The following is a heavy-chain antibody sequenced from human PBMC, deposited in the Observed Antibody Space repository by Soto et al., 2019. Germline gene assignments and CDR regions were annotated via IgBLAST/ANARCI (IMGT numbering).Heavy chain of an antibody. D-gene: IGHD2-8*01. CDR1: GYTFSGFY. CDR2: IYPDSGGT. J-gene: IGHJ4*02. V-gene: IGHV1-2*02. Sequence: ASVKVSCKTSGYTFSGFYTHWVRQAPGQGLESMGWIYPDSGGTDYAQKFQGRVTMTRDTSISTAYMELSRLRSDDTAVYYCRVTGVSEVDYWGQGTLVTVSS. CDR3: RVTGVSEVDY.